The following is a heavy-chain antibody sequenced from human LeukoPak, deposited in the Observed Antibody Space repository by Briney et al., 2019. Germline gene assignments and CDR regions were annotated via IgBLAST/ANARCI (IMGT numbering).Heavy chain of an antibody. Sequence: ASVKVSCKVSGASLSETSIHWVRQAPGQWLEWMGGFDPEDGESIFAQRFQGRFSMTEDTSTDTAFMELRSLRPEDTAVYYCATADKWEPLDYWGQGTLVTVSS. V-gene: IGHV1-24*01. D-gene: IGHD1-26*01. J-gene: IGHJ4*02. CDR2: FDPEDGES. CDR3: ATADKWEPLDY. CDR1: GASLSETS.